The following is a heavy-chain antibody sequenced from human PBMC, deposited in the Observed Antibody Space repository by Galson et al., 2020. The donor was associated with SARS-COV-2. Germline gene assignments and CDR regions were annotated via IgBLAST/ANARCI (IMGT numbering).Heavy chain of an antibody. CDR3: ARDWSSRYSNYGGFDY. CDR2: IYYSGST. Sequence: SETLSLTCTVSGGSISSSSYYWGWIRQPPGKGLEWIGSIYYSGSTYYNPSLKSRVTISVDTSKNQFSLKLSSVTAADTAVYYCARDWSSRYSNYGGFDYWGQGTLVTVSS. V-gene: IGHV4-39*07. CDR1: GGSISSSSYY. J-gene: IGHJ4*02. D-gene: IGHD4-4*01.